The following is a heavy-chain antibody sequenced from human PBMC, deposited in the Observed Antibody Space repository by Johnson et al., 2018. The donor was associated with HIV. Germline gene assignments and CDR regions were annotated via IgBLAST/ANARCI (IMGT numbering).Heavy chain of an antibody. J-gene: IGHJ3*01. D-gene: IGHD6-13*01. Sequence: EKLVESGGGVVQPGGSLKLSCAASGFNFSKYGMHWVRQAPGRGLEYVSAISTNGGSTYYANSVKGRFTISRDNFKNTLYLQMGSLRAEDMAVYYCARARSSSWYDGAFDVWGQGTMDTVSS. CDR1: GFNFSKYG. V-gene: IGHV3-64*01. CDR3: ARARSSSWYDGAFDV. CDR2: ISTNGGST.